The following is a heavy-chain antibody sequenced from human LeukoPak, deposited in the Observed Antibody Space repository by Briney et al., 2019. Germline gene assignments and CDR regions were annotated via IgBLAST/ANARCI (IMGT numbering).Heavy chain of an antibody. CDR1: GFSFTSYT. V-gene: IGHV3-23*01. Sequence: GGSLRLSCAASGFSFTSYTMTWVSQPPGKRLQWVSTITGSGGSTYYADSVKGRFTISRDISKNTLYLQMTSLRAEDTALYYCATQYDFWGGPDYWGQGTLVTVSS. J-gene: IGHJ4*02. CDR2: ITGSGGST. CDR3: ATQYDFWGGPDY. D-gene: IGHD3-3*01.